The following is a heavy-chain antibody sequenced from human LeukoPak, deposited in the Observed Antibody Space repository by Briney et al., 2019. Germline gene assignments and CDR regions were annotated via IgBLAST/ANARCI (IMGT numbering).Heavy chain of an antibody. Sequence: SVKVSCKASGGTFSSYAISWVRQAPGQGLEWMGGIIPIFGTANYAQKFQGRVTITADKSTSTAYMELSSLRSEDTAVYYCARGGSSWLGDPLDYWGQGTLVTVSS. CDR3: ARGGSSWLGDPLDY. D-gene: IGHD6-13*01. J-gene: IGHJ4*02. CDR1: GGTFSSYA. V-gene: IGHV1-69*06. CDR2: IIPIFGTA.